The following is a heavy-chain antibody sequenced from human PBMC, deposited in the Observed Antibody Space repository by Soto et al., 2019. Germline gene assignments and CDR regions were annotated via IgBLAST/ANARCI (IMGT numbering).Heavy chain of an antibody. D-gene: IGHD3-3*01. V-gene: IGHV4-34*01. CDR3: ARGVDFWSGYYSDGMDV. Sequence: PSETLSLTCAVYGGAFSGYYWGWIRQPPGKGLEWIGEINHSGSTNYNPSLKSRGTISVDTSKNQFSLKLSSVTAADTAVYYCARGVDFWSGYYSDGMDVWGQGTTVT. CDR1: GGAFSGYY. J-gene: IGHJ6*02. CDR2: INHSGST.